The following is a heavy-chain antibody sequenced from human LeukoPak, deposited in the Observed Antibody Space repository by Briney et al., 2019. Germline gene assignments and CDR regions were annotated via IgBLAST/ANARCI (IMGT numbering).Heavy chain of an antibody. CDR1: GYTFAGYY. D-gene: IGHD1-26*01. V-gene: IGHV1-2*02. Sequence: ASVKVSCKASGYTFAGYYIHWVRQAPGQGLEWMGWIKPNSDGTQLAHKFQGRVTMTRDTSISTAYMELSRLRSDDTAVYYCARREPALRQLDYWGQGTLVTVSS. CDR2: IKPNSDGT. CDR3: ARREPALRQLDY. J-gene: IGHJ4*02.